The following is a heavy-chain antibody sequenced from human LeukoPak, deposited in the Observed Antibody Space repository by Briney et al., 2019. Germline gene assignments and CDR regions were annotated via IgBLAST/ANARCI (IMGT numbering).Heavy chain of an antibody. V-gene: IGHV3-48*01. J-gene: IGHJ4*02. CDR3: VTNFDPDVD. CDR2: ITRSSSTI. Sequence: PGGSLRLSCAASGFSFSSNSMNWVRQAPGKGLEWVSYITRSSSTIYYADSVKGRFTISRDNAKNSLYLQMNSLRAEDTAVYYCVTNFDPDVDWGQGTLVTVSS. D-gene: IGHD3-9*01. CDR1: GFSFSSNS.